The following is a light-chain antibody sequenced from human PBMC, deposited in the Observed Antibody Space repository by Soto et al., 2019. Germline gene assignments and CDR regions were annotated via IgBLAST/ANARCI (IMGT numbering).Light chain of an antibody. CDR3: QQYNSDSWT. Sequence: DIQMTPSPSTLSASVGDRVTFTCRASQNISSWLAGYQQKPGKAPKLVIYDASSLESGVPSRLSGSGTGTEFTLTISNLQPDDFATYYCQQYNSDSWTFGQGTKVDSK. CDR2: DAS. J-gene: IGKJ1*01. V-gene: IGKV1-5*01. CDR1: QNISSW.